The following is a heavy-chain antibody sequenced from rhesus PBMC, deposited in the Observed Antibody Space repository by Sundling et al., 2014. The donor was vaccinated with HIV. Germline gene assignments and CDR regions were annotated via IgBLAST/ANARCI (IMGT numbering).Heavy chain of an antibody. J-gene: IGHJ6*01. D-gene: IGHD3-3*01. V-gene: IGHV4-106*01. CDR3: ARGSAGEQYLNSYALDS. CDR2: IYGRGGNT. Sequence: VQLQESGPGLVKPSETLSLTCAVSGGSVTDSYYWSWIRQPPGRGLEWIGNIYGRGGNTYYNASLKGRVTISTDTSNNQLSLTLRSLTAADTAVYYCARGSAGEQYLNSYALDSWGQGVVVTVSS. CDR1: GGSVTDSYY.